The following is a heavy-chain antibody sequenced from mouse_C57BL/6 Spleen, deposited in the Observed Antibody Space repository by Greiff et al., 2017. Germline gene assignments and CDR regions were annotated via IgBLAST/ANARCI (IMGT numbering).Heavy chain of an antibody. CDR1: GFTFSDYY. D-gene: IGHD2-3*01. CDR2: INYDGSST. J-gene: IGHJ4*01. V-gene: IGHV5-16*01. Sequence: EVQVVESEGGLVQPGSSMKLSCTASGFTFSDYYMAWVRQVPEKGLEWVANINYDGSSTYYLDSLKGRFIISVANAKNILYLQMSSLKSEDTATYYCARGTGDGYYFYAMDYWGQGTSVTVSS. CDR3: ARGTGDGYYFYAMDY.